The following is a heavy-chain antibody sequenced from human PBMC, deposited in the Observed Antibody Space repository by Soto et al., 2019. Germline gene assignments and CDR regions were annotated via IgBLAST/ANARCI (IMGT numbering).Heavy chain of an antibody. CDR2: IIPIFGTA. D-gene: IGHD6-13*01. CDR1: GGTFSSYA. J-gene: IGHJ6*02. Sequence: QVQLVQSGAEVKKPGSSVKVSCKASGGTFSSYAISWVRQAPGQGLEWMGGIIPIFGTANYAQKFQGRVTITADESTSTAYMGLSSLRSEDTAVYYCARGRVIAAAGLSYYYYGMDVWGQGTTVTVSS. CDR3: ARGRVIAAAGLSYYYYGMDV. V-gene: IGHV1-69*01.